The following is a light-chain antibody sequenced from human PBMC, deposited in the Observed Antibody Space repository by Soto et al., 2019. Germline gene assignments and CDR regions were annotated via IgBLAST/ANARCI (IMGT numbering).Light chain of an antibody. CDR3: QQYDNWPQT. Sequence: EIVMTQSPATLSVSPGERATLSCRASQSVSSNLAWYQQKPGQAPRLLIYGASTRATGIPARFSGTGSGTDFPLTVSSLQSEDFAVYYCQQYDNWPQTLGQGTKVDIK. CDR2: GAS. CDR1: QSVSSN. V-gene: IGKV3-15*01. J-gene: IGKJ1*01.